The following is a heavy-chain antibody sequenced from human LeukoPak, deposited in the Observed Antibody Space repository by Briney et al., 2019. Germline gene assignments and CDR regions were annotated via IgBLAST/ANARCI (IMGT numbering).Heavy chain of an antibody. Sequence: GGSLRLSCAASGFTFSSDWMHWVRQAPGKGLVWVSRINGDGSSTRYADSVKGRFTISRDSAKNMLYLEMNTLRAEDTAVYYCVRANHGSGTSYYFDHWGQGTLVTVSS. CDR3: VRANHGSGTSYYFDH. D-gene: IGHD3-10*01. J-gene: IGHJ4*02. CDR2: INGDGSST. V-gene: IGHV3-74*01. CDR1: GFTFSSDW.